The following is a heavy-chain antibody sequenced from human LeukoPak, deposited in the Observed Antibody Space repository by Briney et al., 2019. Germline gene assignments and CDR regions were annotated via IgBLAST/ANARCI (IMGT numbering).Heavy chain of an antibody. CDR1: GGTFSSYA. CDR3: ARTAGYSSGWYYFDY. V-gene: IGHV1-69*13. J-gene: IGHJ4*02. CDR2: IIPIFGTA. Sequence: SVKVPCKASGGTFSSYAISWVRQAPGQGLEWMGGIIPIFGTANYAQKFQGRVTITADESTSTAYMELSSLRSEDTAVYYCARTAGYSSGWYYFDYWGQGTLVTVSS. D-gene: IGHD6-19*01.